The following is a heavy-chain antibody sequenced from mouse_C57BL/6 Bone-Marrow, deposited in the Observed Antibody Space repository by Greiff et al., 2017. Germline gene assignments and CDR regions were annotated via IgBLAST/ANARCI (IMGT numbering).Heavy chain of an antibody. V-gene: IGHV1-69*01. J-gene: IGHJ1*03. CDR3: ARWGHGNYWYCDV. Sequence: QVQLQQPGAELVMPGASVKLSCKASGYTFTSYWMHWVKQRPGQGLEWIGEIDPSDSYTNYNQKFKGKSTLTVDKSSSTAYMQLSSLTSEDSAVYYCARWGHGNYWYCDVWGTGTTVTVSS. CDR1: GYTFTSYW. CDR2: IDPSDSYT. D-gene: IGHD2-1*01.